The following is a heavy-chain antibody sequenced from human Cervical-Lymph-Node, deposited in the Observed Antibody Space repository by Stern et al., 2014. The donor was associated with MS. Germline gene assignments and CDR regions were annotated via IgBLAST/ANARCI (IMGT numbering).Heavy chain of an antibody. V-gene: IGHV3-11*01. Sequence: MQLVESGGDLVKPGGSLRLSCVASGFSFSDYDMSWIRQAPGKGLEWISYICGSGGAIYYADSVQGRFTISRDNAKNSLFLQMNSLRAEDTAVYYCGRGDAGDYWGQGTLVTVAS. CDR3: GRGDAGDY. D-gene: IGHD2-21*02. CDR1: GFSFSDYD. J-gene: IGHJ4*02. CDR2: ICGSGGAI.